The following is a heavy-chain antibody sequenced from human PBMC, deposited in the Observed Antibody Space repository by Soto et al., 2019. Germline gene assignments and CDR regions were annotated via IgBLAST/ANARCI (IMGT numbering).Heavy chain of an antibody. J-gene: IGHJ4*02. CDR2: IYYSGST. CDR3: ARDLTTTTLRD. D-gene: IGHD4-17*01. CDR1: GCSISSGCYY. V-gene: IGHV4-31*03. Sequence: TSETLSLTCPVSGCSISSGCYYWSWIRQHPGKGLEWIGYIYYSGSTYYNPSLKSRVTISVDTSKNQFSLKLSSVTAADTAVYYCARDLTTTTLRDWGQGTLVTVSS.